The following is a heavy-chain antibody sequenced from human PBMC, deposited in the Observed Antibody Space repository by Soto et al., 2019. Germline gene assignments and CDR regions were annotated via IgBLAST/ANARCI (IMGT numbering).Heavy chain of an antibody. Sequence: AASVKVSCKASGYTFTSYYMHWVRQAPGQGLEWMGIINPSGGSTSYAQKFQGRVTMTRDTSTSTVYMELSSLRSEDTAVYYCARGAPKLGYCSGGSCYRIDYWGQGTLVTVSS. CDR2: INPSGGST. J-gene: IGHJ4*02. V-gene: IGHV1-46*03. CDR3: ARGAPKLGYCSGGSCYRIDY. D-gene: IGHD2-15*01. CDR1: GYTFTSYY.